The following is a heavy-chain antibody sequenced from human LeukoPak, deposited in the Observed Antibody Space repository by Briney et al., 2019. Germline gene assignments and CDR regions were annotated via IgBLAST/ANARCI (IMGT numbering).Heavy chain of an antibody. D-gene: IGHD6-19*01. V-gene: IGHV1-8*01. CDR1: GYTFTSYD. CDR2: MNPNSGNT. CDR3: ARGRYSSGWYDY. Sequence: ASVKVSCKASGYTFTSYDINWVRRATGQGLEWMGWMNPNSGNTGYAQKFQGRVTMTRNTSISTAYMELSSLRSEDTAVYYCARGRYSSGWYDYWGQGTLVTVSS. J-gene: IGHJ4*02.